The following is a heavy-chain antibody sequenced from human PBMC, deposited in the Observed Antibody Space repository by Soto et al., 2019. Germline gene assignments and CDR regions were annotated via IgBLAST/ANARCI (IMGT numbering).Heavy chain of an antibody. CDR1: GGSISSGGYS. J-gene: IGHJ5*02. V-gene: IGHV4-30-2*01. CDR3: ARVPGP. CDR2: IYHRGST. D-gene: IGHD3-10*01. Sequence: QLQLHESGSGLVKPSQTLSLTCAVSGGSISSGGYSWSWIRQPPGKGLGWIGYIYHRGSTYYNPSLKSRVTIAVDRSKNQFSLKLSSVTAADTAVYYCARVPGPWGQGTLVTVSS.